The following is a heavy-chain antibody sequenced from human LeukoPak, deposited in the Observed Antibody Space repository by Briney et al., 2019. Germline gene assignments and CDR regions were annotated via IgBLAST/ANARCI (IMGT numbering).Heavy chain of an antibody. D-gene: IGHD3-22*01. CDR2: IIPIFGTA. V-gene: IGHV1-69*13. J-gene: IGHJ4*02. CDR1: VGTFRSYA. Sequence: SSVKVPCKASVGTFRSYAISWVRHAPGQGLEWMGGIIPIFGTANYAQTFQGRVTITADESTSTAYMELSSLRAEDTAVYYCAREYYYDSSGYPYWGQGTLVTVSS. CDR3: AREYYYDSSGYPY.